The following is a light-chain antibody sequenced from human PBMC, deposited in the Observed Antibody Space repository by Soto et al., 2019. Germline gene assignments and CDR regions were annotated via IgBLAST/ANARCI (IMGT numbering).Light chain of an antibody. CDR1: SSDVGAYNY. CDR3: SSYTSNGTRV. Sequence: QSVLTQPASVSGSPGQSITISCTGTSSDVGAYNYVAWYQQYPGKAPKLMIYEVSNRPSGVSNRFSGSKSGNTAFLTISGLQAEDEADYYCSSYTSNGTRVFVTGTKVTV. J-gene: IGLJ1*01. CDR2: EVS. V-gene: IGLV2-14*01.